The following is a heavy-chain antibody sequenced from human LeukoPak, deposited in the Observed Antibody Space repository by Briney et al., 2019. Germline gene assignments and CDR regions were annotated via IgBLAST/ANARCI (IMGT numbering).Heavy chain of an antibody. V-gene: IGHV1-69*04. CDR3: ARVLQEWTRLYYYDSSGYYEDY. Sequence: SVKVSCKASGGTFSSHAISWVRQAPGQGLEWMGRIIPILGIANYAQKLQGRVTMTTDTSTSTAYMELRSLRSDDTAVYYCARVLQEWTRLYYYDSSGYYEDYWGQGTLVTVSS. J-gene: IGHJ4*02. D-gene: IGHD3-22*01. CDR2: IIPILGIA. CDR1: GGTFSSHA.